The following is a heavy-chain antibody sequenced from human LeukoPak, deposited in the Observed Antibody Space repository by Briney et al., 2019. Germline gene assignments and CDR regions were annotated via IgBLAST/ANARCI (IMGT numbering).Heavy chain of an antibody. CDR1: GGSFSGYY. J-gene: IGHJ5*02. CDR3: ARGGSYYDSSGYYDWFDP. CDR2: INHSGST. V-gene: IGHV4-34*01. Sequence: SETLSLTCAVYGGSFSGYYWSWIRQPPGKGLEWIGEINHSGSTNYNPSLKSRVTISVDTSKNQFSLKLSSVTAADTAVYYCARGGSYYDSSGYYDWFDPWGQGTLVTVSS. D-gene: IGHD3-22*01.